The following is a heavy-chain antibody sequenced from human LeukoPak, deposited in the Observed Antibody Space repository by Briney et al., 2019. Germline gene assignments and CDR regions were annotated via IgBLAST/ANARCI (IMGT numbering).Heavy chain of an antibody. CDR3: AAVAGRGYYYYGMDV. CDR1: GFTFDDYG. V-gene: IGHV3-20*01. CDR2: INWNGGRT. J-gene: IGHJ6*02. D-gene: IGHD6-19*01. Sequence: GGSLRLSCAASGFTFDDYGMSWVRQAPGKGLEWVSGINWNGGRTGYADSVKGRFTISRDNAKNSLYLQMNSLRAEDTALYHCAAVAGRGYYYYGMDVWGQGTTVTVSS.